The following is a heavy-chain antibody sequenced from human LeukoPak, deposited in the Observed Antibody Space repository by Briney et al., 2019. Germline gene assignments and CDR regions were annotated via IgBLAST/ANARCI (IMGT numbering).Heavy chain of an antibody. D-gene: IGHD3-22*01. J-gene: IGHJ4*02. Sequence: SVKVSCKASGGTFSSYAISWVRQALGQGLEWMGGIIPIFGTANYAQKFQGRVTITADESTSTAYMELSSLRSEDTAVYYCARGLDYYDSSGYYYYWGQGTLVTVSS. CDR2: IIPIFGTA. CDR3: ARGLDYYDSSGYYYY. CDR1: GGTFSSYA. V-gene: IGHV1-69*13.